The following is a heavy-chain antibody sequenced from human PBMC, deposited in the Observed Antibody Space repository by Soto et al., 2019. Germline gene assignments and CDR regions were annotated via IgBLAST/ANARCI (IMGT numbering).Heavy chain of an antibody. CDR2: ISGRGGTT. D-gene: IGHD1-26*01. CDR3: ANSYSERYFDS. CDR1: GFTFSSYA. V-gene: IGHV3-23*01. Sequence: GGSLRLSCAASGFTFSSYAMTWVRQAPGKGLEWVSGISGRGGTTNYADSVKGRFIISRDNSKNTLYLQINSLRAEDTAIYYCANSYSERYFDSWGQGTLVTVSS. J-gene: IGHJ4*02.